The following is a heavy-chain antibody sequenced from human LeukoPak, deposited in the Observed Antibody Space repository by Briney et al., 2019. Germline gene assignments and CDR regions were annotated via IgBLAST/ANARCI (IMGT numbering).Heavy chain of an antibody. Sequence: GGSLRLSCAASGFTFSSYSMNWVRQAPGKGLEWVAVISYGGRNEHYADSVRGRFTISRDNSKNTLYLQMNSLRPEDTAVYYCARDSHMVEVVNYLDSWGQGTLVTVSS. CDR1: GFTFSSYS. CDR2: ISYGGRNE. CDR3: ARDSHMVEVVNYLDS. V-gene: IGHV3-30*03. J-gene: IGHJ4*02. D-gene: IGHD2-15*01.